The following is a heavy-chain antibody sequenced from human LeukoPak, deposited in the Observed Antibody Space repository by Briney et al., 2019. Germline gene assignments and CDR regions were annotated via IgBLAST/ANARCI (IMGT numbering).Heavy chain of an antibody. J-gene: IGHJ4*02. CDR3: ARQYCSGGRCYVTFDY. V-gene: IGHV1-8*01. CDR2: MNPNSGNT. Sequence: ASVKVSCKASGYTFTSYDINWVRQATGQGLEWMGWMNPNSGNTGYAQKFQGRVTMTRNTSISTAYMELSSLRSEDTAVYYCARQYCSGGRCYVTFDYWGQGTLVTVSS. CDR1: GYTFTSYD. D-gene: IGHD2-15*01.